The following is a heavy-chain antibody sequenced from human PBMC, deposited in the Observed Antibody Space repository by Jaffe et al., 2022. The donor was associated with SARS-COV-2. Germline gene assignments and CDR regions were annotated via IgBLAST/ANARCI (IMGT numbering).Heavy chain of an antibody. CDR2: ISSSSSYI. V-gene: IGHV3-21*01. CDR1: GFTFSSYS. Sequence: EVQLVESGGGLVKPGGSLRLSCAASGFTFSSYSMNWVRQAPGKGLEWVSSISSSSSYIYYADSVKGRFTISRDNAKNSLYLQMNSLRAEDTAVYYCARDRAGDLAVAELDLDYWGQGTLVTVSS. D-gene: IGHD6-19*01. CDR3: ARDRAGDLAVAELDLDY. J-gene: IGHJ4*02.